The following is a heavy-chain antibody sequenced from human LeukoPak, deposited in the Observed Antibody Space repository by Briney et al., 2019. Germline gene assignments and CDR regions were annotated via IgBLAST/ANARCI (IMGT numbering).Heavy chain of an antibody. Sequence: AGGSLRLSCTASGFTFSSYGMHWVRQAPGKGLEWVAVISYDGSNKYYADSVKGGFTISRDNSKNTLYLQMNSLRAEDTAVYYCAKKAGPYGSGSYFDYWGQGNLVTVSS. CDR2: ISYDGSNK. CDR3: AKKAGPYGSGSYFDY. CDR1: GFTFSSYG. V-gene: IGHV3-30*18. D-gene: IGHD3-10*01. J-gene: IGHJ4*02.